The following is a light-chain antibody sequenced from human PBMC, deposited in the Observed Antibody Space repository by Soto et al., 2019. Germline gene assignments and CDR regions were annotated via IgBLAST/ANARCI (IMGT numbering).Light chain of an antibody. CDR3: QQRSNWPST. Sequence: IVLTQSPATLSLSPGERATLSCRASQSVSSYLAWYQQKPGQAPRLLIYDASNRATGIPARFSGSGSGTDFTLTISSLEPEDFAVYYCQQRSNWPSTFGGGTKVDIK. CDR2: DAS. CDR1: QSVSSY. J-gene: IGKJ4*01. V-gene: IGKV3-11*01.